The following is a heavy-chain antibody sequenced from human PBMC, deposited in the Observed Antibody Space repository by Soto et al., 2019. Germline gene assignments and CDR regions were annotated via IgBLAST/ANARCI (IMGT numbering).Heavy chain of an antibody. CDR2: RSSDGGNK. CDR3: ARQWRRTGTTGRTNLDYCDY. Sequence: QVKLVESGGGVVQPGRSLRLSCAASGFTFSSLAMHWVRQAPGKGLEWVAVRSSDGGNKYYADSVKGRFTISRDNSKTTLSLPRDSLRPEDTAIYYCARQWRRTGTTGRTNLDYCDYWGQGTMVTVSS. CDR1: GFTFSSLA. J-gene: IGHJ4*02. V-gene: IGHV3-30-3*01. D-gene: IGHD1-1*01.